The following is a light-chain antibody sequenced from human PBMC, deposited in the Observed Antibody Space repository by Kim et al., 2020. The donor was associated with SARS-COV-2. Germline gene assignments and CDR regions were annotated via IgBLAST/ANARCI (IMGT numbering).Light chain of an antibody. CDR1: KLEDRY. CDR2: QDT. CDR3: QAWDTTTVA. V-gene: IGLV3-1*01. Sequence: VSPGQTASITCSGDKLEDRYVCWYQQKPGQSPVLVMYQDTKRPSEIPERFSGSNSGNTASLTISGTQAMDEADYYCQAWDTTTVAFGGGTKVTVL. J-gene: IGLJ2*01.